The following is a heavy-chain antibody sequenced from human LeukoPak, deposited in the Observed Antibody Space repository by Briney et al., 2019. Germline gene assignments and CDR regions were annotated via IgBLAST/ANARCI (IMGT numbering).Heavy chain of an antibody. D-gene: IGHD6-13*01. V-gene: IGHV4-61*01. CDR2: IYYSGST. J-gene: IGHJ4*02. CDR3: ARAYQSAAAAVL. Sequence: SETLSLTCTVSGGSVSSGSYYWSWIRQPPGKGLEWIGYIYYSGSTNYNPSLKSRVTISVDTSKNQFSLKLSSVTAADTAVYYCARAYQSAAAAVLWGQGTLVTVSS. CDR1: GGSVSSGSYY.